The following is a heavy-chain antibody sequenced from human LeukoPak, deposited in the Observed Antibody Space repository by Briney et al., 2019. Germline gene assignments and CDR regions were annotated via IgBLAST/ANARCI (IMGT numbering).Heavy chain of an antibody. CDR2: IKKDGSEK. CDR1: GFTFSRYW. Sequence: GGSLRLSCAASGFTFSRYWMSWVRQAPGKGLEWVADIKKDGSEKYYVDSVKGRFTISRDNAKNSLYLQMNSLRAEDTAVYYCARLLVYNSGGEAFDYWGPGTLVTVSS. V-gene: IGHV3-7*01. CDR3: ARLLVYNSGGEAFDY. J-gene: IGHJ4*02. D-gene: IGHD3-10*01.